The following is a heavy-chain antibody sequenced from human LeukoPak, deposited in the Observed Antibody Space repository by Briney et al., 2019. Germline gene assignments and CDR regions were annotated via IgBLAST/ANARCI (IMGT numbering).Heavy chain of an antibody. CDR1: GGSISSGGYY. Sequence: SETLSLTCTVSGGSISSGGYYWSWIRQHPGKGLEWIGYIYYSGSTYYNPSLKSRVTISVDTSKNQFSQKLSSVTAADTAVYYCARGRAAAGAFDYWGQGTLVTVSS. CDR3: ARGRAAAGAFDY. D-gene: IGHD6-13*01. V-gene: IGHV4-31*03. CDR2: IYYSGST. J-gene: IGHJ4*02.